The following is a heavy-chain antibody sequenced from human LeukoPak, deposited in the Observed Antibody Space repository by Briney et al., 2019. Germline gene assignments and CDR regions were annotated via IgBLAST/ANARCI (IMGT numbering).Heavy chain of an antibody. V-gene: IGHV4-39*07. D-gene: IGHD3-10*01. CDR3: ARTSWPSMVDFDY. CDR2: INHSGST. CDR1: GGSISSGGYY. Sequence: SETLSLTCTVSGGSISSGGYYWSWIRQPPGKGLEWIGEINHSGSTNYNPSLKSRVTISVDTSKNQFSLKLSSVTAADTAVYYCARTSWPSMVDFDYWGQGTLVTVSS. J-gene: IGHJ4*02.